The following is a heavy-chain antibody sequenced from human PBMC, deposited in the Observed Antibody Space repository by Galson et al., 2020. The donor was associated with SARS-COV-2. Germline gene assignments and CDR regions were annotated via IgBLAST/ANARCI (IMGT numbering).Heavy chain of an antibody. CDR1: GFTFSSYV. CDR3: ARPRGGSYYEAFDI. J-gene: IGHJ3*02. D-gene: IGHD1-26*01. CDR2: ISYDGSNK. V-gene: IGHV3-30*04. Sequence: GGSLRLSCAASGFTFSSYVMHWVRQAPGKGLEWVAVISYDGSNKYNADSVKGRFTISRDNSKNTLYLQMNSMRAEDTAVYYCARPRGGSYYEAFDIWCQGTMVTVSS.